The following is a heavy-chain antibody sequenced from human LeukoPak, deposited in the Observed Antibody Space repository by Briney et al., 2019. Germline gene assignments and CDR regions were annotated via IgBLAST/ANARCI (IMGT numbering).Heavy chain of an antibody. CDR2: INPNSGGT. Sequence: ASVKVSCKASGYTFTGYYMHWVRQAPGQGLEWMGWINPNSGGTNYAQKFQGRVTMTRDTSISTASLELSRLRSDDTAVYYCVRDMQDILGAVIPGDYWGQGTLVTVSS. V-gene: IGHV1-2*02. J-gene: IGHJ4*02. CDR1: GYTFTGYY. D-gene: IGHD1-26*01. CDR3: VRDMQDILGAVIPGDY.